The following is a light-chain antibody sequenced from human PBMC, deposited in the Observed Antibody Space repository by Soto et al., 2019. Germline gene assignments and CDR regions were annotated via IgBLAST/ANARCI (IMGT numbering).Light chain of an antibody. Sequence: EIVLTQSPGTLSLSPGERATLSCRASQSVSSNYLAWYQQKPGQAPRLLIYGASSGATGIPDRFSGSGSGTDLTLTISRLEPEDFAVYFCQQYGSSPYTFGQGTKLEIK. J-gene: IGKJ2*01. CDR3: QQYGSSPYT. CDR2: GAS. CDR1: QSVSSNY. V-gene: IGKV3-20*01.